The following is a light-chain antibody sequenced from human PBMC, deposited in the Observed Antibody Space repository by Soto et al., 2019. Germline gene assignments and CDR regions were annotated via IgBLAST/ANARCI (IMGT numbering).Light chain of an antibody. V-gene: IGLV2-14*01. CDR3: SSYTSRSTPWV. J-gene: IGLJ1*01. Sequence: QSALTQPASVSGSPGQSITISCTGTSSDVGGYNYVSWYQQHPGKAPKLMIYDVSNRPSGVSNRFSGSKSGNTASLTISGLQAEDEADDYCSSYTSRSTPWVFGAGTKVTVL. CDR1: SSDVGGYNY. CDR2: DVS.